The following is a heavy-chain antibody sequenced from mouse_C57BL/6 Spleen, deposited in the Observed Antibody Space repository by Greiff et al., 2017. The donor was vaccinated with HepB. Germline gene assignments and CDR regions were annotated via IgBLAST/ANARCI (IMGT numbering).Heavy chain of an antibody. CDR3: ARGGGPFDY. V-gene: IGHV1-85*01. Sequence: VQLQQSGPELVKPGASVKLSCKASGYTFTSSDINWVKQRPGQGLEWIGWIYPRDGSTKYNEKFKVKATLTVDTSSSTAYMEPHSLTSEDAAVYVCARGGGPFDYWGQGTTLTVSS. D-gene: IGHD3-3*01. CDR2: IYPRDGST. J-gene: IGHJ2*01. CDR1: GYTFTSSD.